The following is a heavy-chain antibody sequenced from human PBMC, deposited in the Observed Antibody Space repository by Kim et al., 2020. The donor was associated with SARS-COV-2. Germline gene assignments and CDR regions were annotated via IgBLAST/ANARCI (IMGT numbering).Heavy chain of an antibody. CDR2: ISGSDDRT. Sequence: GGSLRLSCAASGFTFNVYAMSWVRQAPGQGLEWVSTISGSDDRTYYADSVKGRFTISTDNSKTTLFLQMNSLRVEDTALYYCTKDQMNSGYSDYWGRGTLVTVSS. CDR1: GFTFNVYA. D-gene: IGHD3-22*01. J-gene: IGHJ4*02. CDR3: TKDQMNSGYSDY. V-gene: IGHV3-23*01.